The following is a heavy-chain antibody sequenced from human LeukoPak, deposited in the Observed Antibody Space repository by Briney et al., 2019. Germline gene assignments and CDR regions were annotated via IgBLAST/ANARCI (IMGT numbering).Heavy chain of an antibody. CDR3: ARGDSSSWYVGNFDY. V-gene: IGHV3-21*01. CDR1: GFTFSSYE. Sequence: PGGSLRLSCAASGFTFSSYEMNWVRQAPGKGLEWVSSISSSSSYIYYADSVKGRFTISRDNAKNSLYLQMNSLRAEDTAVYYCARGDSSSWYVGNFDYWGQGTLVTVSS. J-gene: IGHJ4*02. CDR2: ISSSSSYI. D-gene: IGHD6-13*01.